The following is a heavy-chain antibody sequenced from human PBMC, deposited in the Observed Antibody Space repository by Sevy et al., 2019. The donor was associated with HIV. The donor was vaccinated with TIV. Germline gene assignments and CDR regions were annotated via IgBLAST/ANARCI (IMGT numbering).Heavy chain of an antibody. CDR1: GFTFGDYA. V-gene: IGHV3-49*03. CDR2: IRSKAYGGTT. CDR3: TRDEPPDGLYGMDV. J-gene: IGHJ6*02. Sequence: GGSLRLSCTASGFTFGDYAMSWFRQAPGKGLEWVGFIRSKAYGGTTEYAASVKARFTISRDDSKSIAYLQMNSLKTEDTAVYYCTRDEPPDGLYGMDVWGQGTTVTVSS.